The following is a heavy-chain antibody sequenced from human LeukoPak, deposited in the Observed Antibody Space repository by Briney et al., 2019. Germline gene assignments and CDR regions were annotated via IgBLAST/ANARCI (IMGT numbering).Heavy chain of an antibody. Sequence: PGRSLRLSCAASGFTFSSYAMHWVRQAPGKGLEWVAVISYDGSNKYYADSVKGRFTISRDNSKNTLSLQMNSLRAEDTAVYYCAREVVVVAAATLSYYYGMDVWGQGTTVTVSS. D-gene: IGHD2-15*01. CDR3: AREVVVVAAATLSYYYGMDV. J-gene: IGHJ6*02. CDR2: ISYDGSNK. CDR1: GFTFSSYA. V-gene: IGHV3-30-3*01.